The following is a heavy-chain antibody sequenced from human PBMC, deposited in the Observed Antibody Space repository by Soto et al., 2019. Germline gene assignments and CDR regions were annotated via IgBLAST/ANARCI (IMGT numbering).Heavy chain of an antibody. V-gene: IGHV3-53*01. CDR3: ASQVRIAAAGTNYGMDV. CDR1: GFTVSSNY. D-gene: IGHD6-13*01. Sequence: PGGSLRLSCAASGFTVSSNYMSWVRQAPGKGLEWVSVIYSGGSTYYADSVKGRFTISRDNSKNTLYLQMNSLRAEDTAVYYCASQVRIAAAGTNYGMDVWGQGTTVTVSS. CDR2: IYSGGST. J-gene: IGHJ6*02.